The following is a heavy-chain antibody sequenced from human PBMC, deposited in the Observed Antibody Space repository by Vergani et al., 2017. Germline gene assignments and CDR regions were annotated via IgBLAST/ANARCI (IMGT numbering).Heavy chain of an antibody. D-gene: IGHD3-3*01. Sequence: QVQLQESGPGLVEPSETLSLTCTVSGGSISSYYWRWIRQPPGKGLEWIGYIYYSGSTNYNPSLKSRGTISVDTSKNQFSLKRSSVTAADTAGYYCARDSSFYYDFWSGYRGAFDIWGQGTMVTVSS. J-gene: IGHJ3*02. CDR1: GGSISSYY. CDR3: ARDSSFYYDFWSGYRGAFDI. V-gene: IGHV4-59*01. CDR2: IYYSGST.